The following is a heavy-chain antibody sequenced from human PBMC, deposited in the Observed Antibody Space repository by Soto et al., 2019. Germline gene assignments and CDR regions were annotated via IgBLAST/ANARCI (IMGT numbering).Heavy chain of an antibody. D-gene: IGHD2-2*01. CDR2: ISAYNGNT. Sequence: ASVKVSCKASGYTFTSYGISWVRQAPGQGLEWMGWISAYNGNTNYAQKLQGRVTMTTDTSTSTAYMELRSLRSDDTAVYYCATDIVVVPAATYPQDYYYYYGMDVWGQGTTVTVSS. V-gene: IGHV1-18*01. CDR1: GYTFTSYG. J-gene: IGHJ6*02. CDR3: ATDIVVVPAATYPQDYYYYYGMDV.